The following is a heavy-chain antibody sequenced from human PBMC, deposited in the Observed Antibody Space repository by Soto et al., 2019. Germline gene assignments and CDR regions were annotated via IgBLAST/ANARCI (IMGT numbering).Heavy chain of an antibody. CDR2: ISGSGGST. V-gene: IGHV3-23*01. J-gene: IGHJ4*02. CDR3: VKDRVTRYGVDYFDY. Sequence: GGSLRLSCAASGFTFSSYAMSWVRQAPGKGLEWVSAISGSGGSTYYADSVKGRFTISRDNPKNTLYLQMNSLRAEDTAVYYCVKDRVTRYGVDYFDYWGQGTLVTVSS. D-gene: IGHD5-18*01. CDR1: GFTFSSYA.